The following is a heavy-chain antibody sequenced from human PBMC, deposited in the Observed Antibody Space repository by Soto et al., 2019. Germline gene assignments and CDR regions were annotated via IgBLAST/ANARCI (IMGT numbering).Heavy chain of an antibody. J-gene: IGHJ2*01. CDR1: GGSISNYY. CDR3: ARDVLQLVRNWYFDL. V-gene: IGHV4-59*01. D-gene: IGHD6-13*01. Sequence: QVQLQESGPGLVKSSETLSLTCTVSGGSISNYYWSWIRQPPGKGLECIGYISYSGSTNYNPSLKSRVTISVDTSKNQFSLKLSSVTAADTAIYYCARDVLQLVRNWYFDLWGRGTLVTVSS. CDR2: ISYSGST.